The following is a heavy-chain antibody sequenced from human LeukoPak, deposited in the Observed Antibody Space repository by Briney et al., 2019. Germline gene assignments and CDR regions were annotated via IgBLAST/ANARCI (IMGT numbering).Heavy chain of an antibody. J-gene: IGHJ6*03. V-gene: IGHV3-21*01. CDR3: TRANGDSVDADYYYYMDV. CDR2: ITSSRGGI. CDR1: GFDFSGYT. Sequence: GGSLRLSCAASGFDFSGYTMTWVRQAPGRGLEWLSAITSSRGGIYYADSAKGRFTISRDNAKNSLYLQINSLRAEDTAVYYCTRANGDSVDADYYYYMDVWGKGTTVTVSS. D-gene: IGHD2-21*02.